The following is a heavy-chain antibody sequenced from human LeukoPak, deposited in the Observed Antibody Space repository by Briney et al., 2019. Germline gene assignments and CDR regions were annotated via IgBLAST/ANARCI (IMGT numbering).Heavy chain of an antibody. CDR1: GYTFTSYD. CDR2: ISAYNGNT. Sequence: ASVKVSCKASGYTFTSYDINWVRQATGQGLEWMGWISAYNGNTNYAQKLQGRVTMTTDTSTSTAYMELRSLRSDDTAVYYCARDSRDIVVVPAAGGLDDAFDIWGQGTMVTVSS. D-gene: IGHD2-2*01. V-gene: IGHV1-18*01. CDR3: ARDSRDIVVVPAAGGLDDAFDI. J-gene: IGHJ3*02.